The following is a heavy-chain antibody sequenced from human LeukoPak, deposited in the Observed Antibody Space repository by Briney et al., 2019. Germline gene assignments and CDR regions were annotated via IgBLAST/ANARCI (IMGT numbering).Heavy chain of an antibody. CDR2: ISSGGGTT. D-gene: IGHD6-19*01. V-gene: IGHV3-23*01. CDR3: AKDSSGWSHIYMDV. J-gene: IGHJ6*03. Sequence: PGGSLRLSWAASEFTFSSYAMTWVRQAPGKGLEWVSGISSGGGTTDYAASVKGRFTISRDNSKKTVYLQMNSLGAEDTAVYYCAKDSSGWSHIYMDVWGKGTTVTVSS. CDR1: EFTFSSYA.